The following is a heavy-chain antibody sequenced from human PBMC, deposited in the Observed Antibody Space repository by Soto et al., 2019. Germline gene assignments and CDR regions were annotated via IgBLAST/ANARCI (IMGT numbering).Heavy chain of an antibody. V-gene: IGHV1-18*01. J-gene: IGHJ6*04. CDR1: GYTFTSYG. D-gene: IGHD3-10*01. CDR2: ISAYNGNT. Sequence: QVQLVQSGAEVQKPGASVKVSCKASGYTFTSYGISWVRQAPGPGLEWMGWISAYNGNTNYAPKLQGRVTMTTDTSTSAAYMELRSLRSDDTAVYYCASSMVRGGFYYYYGMDVWGKGTTVTFSS. CDR3: ASSMVRGGFYYYYGMDV.